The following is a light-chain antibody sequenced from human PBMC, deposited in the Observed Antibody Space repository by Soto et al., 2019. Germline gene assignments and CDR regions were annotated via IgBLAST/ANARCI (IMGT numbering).Light chain of an antibody. V-gene: IGKV3-11*01. CDR1: QSVSSY. J-gene: IGKJ4*01. Sequence: IVLTQSPATLSLSPGERATLSCRASQSVSSYLAWYQQKGGQAPRLLIYDASSMAPGIPARFSGSGSGTDFTLTISRLEPEDFAVYYCQQRSVWPTFGGGTKVEIK. CDR3: QQRSVWPT. CDR2: DAS.